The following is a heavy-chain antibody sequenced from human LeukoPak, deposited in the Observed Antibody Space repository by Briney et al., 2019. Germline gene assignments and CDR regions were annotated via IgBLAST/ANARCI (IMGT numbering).Heavy chain of an antibody. V-gene: IGHV3-7*01. Sequence: GGSLSLSCTASGFTFSSYWLTWVRKAPGKGLEWVANIEPAGSATYYVDSVKGRFTISRDNAKNLLYLQMNSLRAEDSAVYHCGRFGYVAAVDSWGQGALVTVSS. CDR2: IEPAGSAT. CDR3: GRFGYVAAVDS. J-gene: IGHJ4*02. CDR1: GFTFSSYW. D-gene: IGHD2-15*01.